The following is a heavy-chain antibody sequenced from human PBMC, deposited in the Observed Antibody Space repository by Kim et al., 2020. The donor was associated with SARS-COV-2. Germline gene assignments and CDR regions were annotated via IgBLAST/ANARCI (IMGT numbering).Heavy chain of an antibody. CDR3: ASAGRPLLYQTPFDY. CDR1: GFTFDDYA. CDR2: ISWNSGSI. J-gene: IGHJ4*02. Sequence: GGSLRLSCAASGFTFDDYAMHWVRQAPGKGLEWVSGISWNSGSIGYADSVKGRFTISRDNAKNSLYLQMNSLRAEDTALYYCASAGRPLLYQTPFDYWGQGTLVTVSS. V-gene: IGHV3-9*01. D-gene: IGHD2-2*02.